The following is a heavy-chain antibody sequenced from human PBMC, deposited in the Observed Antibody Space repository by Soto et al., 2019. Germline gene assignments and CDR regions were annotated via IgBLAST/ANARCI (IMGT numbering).Heavy chain of an antibody. J-gene: IGHJ5*02. CDR3: ARGPPFLP. CDR2: IYHSGST. Sequence: PSETLSLTCTVSGVSISSGGYSWSWIRQPPGKGLEWIGYIYHSGSTYYNPSLKSRVSISEDRSKNQFSLKLSSVTAADTAVYYCARGPPFLPWGRGTLVTVSS. V-gene: IGHV4-30-2*01. CDR1: GVSISSGGYS. D-gene: IGHD3-3*02.